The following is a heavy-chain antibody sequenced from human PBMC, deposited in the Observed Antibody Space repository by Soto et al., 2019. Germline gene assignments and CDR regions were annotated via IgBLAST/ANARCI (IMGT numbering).Heavy chain of an antibody. CDR3: ARGGSAERQTDGDSYHYYPLDV. D-gene: IGHD3-22*01. CDR1: GFTFASYN. CDR2: ISHHSDYI. J-gene: IGHJ6*02. V-gene: IGHV3-21*01. Sequence: GWSLRLSCASSGFTFASYNLLWVRQAPGTGLDWGASISHHSDYIYHADSVKGRFTVSRDNAKTSLFLEMTILRDEDTAVYYCARGGSAERQTDGDSYHYYPLDVWGQGTTVTVSS.